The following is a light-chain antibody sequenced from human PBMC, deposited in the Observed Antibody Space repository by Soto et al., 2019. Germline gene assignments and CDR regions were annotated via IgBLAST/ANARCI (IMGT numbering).Light chain of an antibody. Sequence: VLTQPPSASGTPGQRVTISWSGSSSNNGSNYVYWYQQLPGTAPKLLIYRNNQRPSVVPDRFSGSKSGTSASLAISGLRSEDEADYYCAAWDDSLSGPSYVSGTGTKVTVL. J-gene: IGLJ1*01. V-gene: IGLV1-47*01. CDR2: RNN. CDR1: SSNNGSNY. CDR3: AAWDDSLSGPSYV.